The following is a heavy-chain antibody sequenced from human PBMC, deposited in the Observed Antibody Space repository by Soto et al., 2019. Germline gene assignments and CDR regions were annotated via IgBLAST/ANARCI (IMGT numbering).Heavy chain of an antibody. V-gene: IGHV1-69*01. J-gene: IGHJ4*02. D-gene: IGHD3-16*01. Sequence: QVELVQSGAQVKKPGSAVKVSCKASGGSFNMYAMNWVRQAPGHGLEWMGGIIPIFDAPRYSEQFQGRVKITVDEYTSTAYMELSSLRSDDTAIYYCTRAIGSGGVMGGFDYWGQGTLVTVSS. CDR2: IIPIFDAP. CDR3: TRAIGSGGVMGGFDY. CDR1: GGSFNMYA.